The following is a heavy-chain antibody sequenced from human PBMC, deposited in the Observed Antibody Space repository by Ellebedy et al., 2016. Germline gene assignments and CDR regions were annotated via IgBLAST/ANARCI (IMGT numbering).Heavy chain of an antibody. Sequence: GESLKISXAASGFSITSNDMSWVRQAPGKGLEWVSVISGSGGSTYYADSVKGRFTISRDNSKNTLYLQMNSLRAEDTAVYYCAKEGGDYGDYDFYYGMDVWGQGTTVTVSS. J-gene: IGHJ6*02. CDR3: AKEGGDYGDYDFYYGMDV. CDR1: GFSITSND. CDR2: ISGSGGST. D-gene: IGHD4-17*01. V-gene: IGHV3-23*01.